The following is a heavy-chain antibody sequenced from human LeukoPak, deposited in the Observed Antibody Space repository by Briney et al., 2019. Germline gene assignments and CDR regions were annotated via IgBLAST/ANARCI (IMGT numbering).Heavy chain of an antibody. CDR1: GYTFTSYY. V-gene: IGHV1-2*04. CDR2: INPNSGGT. Sequence: GASVKVSCKASGYTFTSYYMHWVRQAPGQGLEWMGIINPNSGGTNYAQQFQGWVTLTRDTSISTAYMELSRLTSDDTAVYYCARDLSASGYSGYDPLDYWGQGTLVTVSS. J-gene: IGHJ4*02. D-gene: IGHD5-12*01. CDR3: ARDLSASGYSGYDPLDY.